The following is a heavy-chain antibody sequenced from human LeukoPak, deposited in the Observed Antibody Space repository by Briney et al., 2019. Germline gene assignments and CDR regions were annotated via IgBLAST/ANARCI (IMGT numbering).Heavy chain of an antibody. D-gene: IGHD4-23*01. CDR3: AGDFSQSRNSDY. V-gene: IGHV3-21*01. Sequence: GGSLRLSCAASGFTFSTYSMNWVRQAPGKGLEWVSSITGSSNFMSYADSVEGRFTISRDNARNSLYLQMNSLRAEDTAVYYCAGDFSQSRNSDYWGQGTLVTVSS. CDR2: ITGSSNFM. CDR1: GFTFSTYS. J-gene: IGHJ4*02.